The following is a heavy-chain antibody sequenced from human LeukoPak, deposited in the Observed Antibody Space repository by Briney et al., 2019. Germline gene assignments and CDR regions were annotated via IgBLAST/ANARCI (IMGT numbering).Heavy chain of an antibody. D-gene: IGHD3-22*01. CDR3: ARDGPYYYDTSGSAGVGAFDI. J-gene: IGHJ3*02. CDR1: RFTFSNYA. CDR2: ISYDGSNK. V-gene: IGHV3-30-3*01. Sequence: GGSLRLSCAASRFTFSNYAIHWVRQAPGKGLEWVAVISYDGSNKSYADSVKGRFTISRDNSKNTLYLQMKSLRTEDTAVYYCARDGPYYYDTSGSAGVGAFDIWGQGTMVTVSS.